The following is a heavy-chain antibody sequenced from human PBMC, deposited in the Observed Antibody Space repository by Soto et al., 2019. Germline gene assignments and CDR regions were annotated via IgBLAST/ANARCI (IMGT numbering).Heavy chain of an antibody. D-gene: IGHD2-2*01. CDR2: IIPIFGTA. CDR3: AVVVVPAWGWFDP. Sequence: GASVKVSCKASGGTFSSYAISWVRQAPGQGLEWMGGIIPIFGTANYAQKFQGRVTITADESTSTAYMELSSLRSEDTAVYYCAVVVVPAWGWFDPWGQGTLVTVSS. CDR1: GGTFSSYA. V-gene: IGHV1-69*13. J-gene: IGHJ5*02.